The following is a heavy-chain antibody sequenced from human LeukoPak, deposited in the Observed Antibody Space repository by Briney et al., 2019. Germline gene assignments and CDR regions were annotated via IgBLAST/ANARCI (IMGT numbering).Heavy chain of an antibody. CDR1: GFTFSSYA. CDR2: MSYDGSNK. D-gene: IGHD3-3*01. J-gene: IGHJ4*02. Sequence: PGRSLRLSCAASGFTFSSYAMHWVRQAPGKGLEWVAVMSYDGSNKYYADSVKGRFTISRDNSKNTLYLQMNSLRAEDTAVYYCARVDSRSGSSFSASWGQGTLVIVSS. V-gene: IGHV3-30-3*01. CDR3: ARVDSRSGSSFSAS.